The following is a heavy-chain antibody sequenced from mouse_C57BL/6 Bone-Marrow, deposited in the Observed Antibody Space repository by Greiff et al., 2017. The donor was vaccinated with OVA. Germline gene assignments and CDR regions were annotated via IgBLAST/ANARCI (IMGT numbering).Heavy chain of an antibody. CDR1: GFTFSDAW. D-gene: IGHD2-4*01. J-gene: IGHJ4*01. Sequence: EVQLQESGGGLVQPGGSMKLSCAASGFTFSDAWMDWVRQSPEKGLEWVAEIRNKANNHATYYAESVKGRFTISRDDSKSSVYLQMNGLRAENTRIYDCTGGNYYEYDGYDMDYWGQGTTVTVSS. V-gene: IGHV6-6*01. CDR2: IRNKANNHAT. CDR3: TGGNYYEYDGYDMDY.